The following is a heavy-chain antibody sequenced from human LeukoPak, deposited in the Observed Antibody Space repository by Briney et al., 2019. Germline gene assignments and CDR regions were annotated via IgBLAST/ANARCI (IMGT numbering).Heavy chain of an antibody. Sequence: PSGTLSLTCTVSGGSIRTYYWSWIRQPPGKGLECIGDIYYSGSTNYNPSLMSRVPISVGTSKNQFSLKMSSVTAADTAVYYCARVGQDHDLLTGYSYYYAMDVWGKGTTVTVSS. V-gene: IGHV4-59*01. CDR1: GGSIRTYY. CDR3: ARVGQDHDLLTGYSYYYAMDV. J-gene: IGHJ6*04. CDR2: IYYSGST. D-gene: IGHD3-9*01.